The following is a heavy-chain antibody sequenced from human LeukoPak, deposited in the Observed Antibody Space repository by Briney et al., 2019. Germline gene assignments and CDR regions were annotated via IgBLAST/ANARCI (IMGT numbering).Heavy chain of an antibody. CDR2: IYYSGST. CDR1: SGSISSSRYY. Sequence: SETLSLTCTVSSGSISSSRYYWGWIRQPPGKGLEWIGSIYYSGSTYYNPSLKSRVTISVDTSKNQFSLKLSSVTAADTAVYYCARHGIVVVMYFDYWGQGTLVTVSS. J-gene: IGHJ4*02. D-gene: IGHD3-22*01. V-gene: IGHV4-39*01. CDR3: ARHGIVVVMYFDY.